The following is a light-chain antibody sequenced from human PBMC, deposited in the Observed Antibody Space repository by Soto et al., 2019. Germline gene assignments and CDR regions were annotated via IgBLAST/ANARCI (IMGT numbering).Light chain of an antibody. V-gene: IGKV3-15*01. Sequence: EIVMTQSPATLSVSPGEGATLYCRASQSVNSNLAWYRHKPGQAPRLLIYRASTRAAGLPDRFSGSGSGTEFTLTISSLQSEDFAVYYCQQYHKWPITFGQGTRLEIK. CDR1: QSVNSN. CDR3: QQYHKWPIT. CDR2: RAS. J-gene: IGKJ5*01.